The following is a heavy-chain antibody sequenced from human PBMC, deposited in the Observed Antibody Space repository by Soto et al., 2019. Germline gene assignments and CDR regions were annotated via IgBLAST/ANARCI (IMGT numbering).Heavy chain of an antibody. D-gene: IGHD3-22*01. CDR2: IYYSGST. Sequence: PXTTLSLTCTVSGGSISSSSYYWGWIRQPPGKGLEWIGSIYYSGSTYYNPSLKSRVTISVDTSKNQFSLKLSSVTAADTAVYYCARETIVEGLGDAFDIWGQGTMVTVSS. V-gene: IGHV4-39*02. J-gene: IGHJ3*02. CDR1: GGSISSSSYY. CDR3: ARETIVEGLGDAFDI.